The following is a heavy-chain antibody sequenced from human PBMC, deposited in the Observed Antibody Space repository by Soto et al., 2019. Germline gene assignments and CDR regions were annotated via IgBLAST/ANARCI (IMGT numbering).Heavy chain of an antibody. Sequence: PGGSLRLSCAASGFTFSSYAMSWVRQAPGKGLEWVSAISGSGGSTYYADSVKGRFTISRDNSKNTLYLQMNSLRAEDTAVYYCAKAPPIPIFGVVPPVGGFDYWGPGTLVTVSS. V-gene: IGHV3-23*01. CDR3: AKAPPIPIFGVVPPVGGFDY. CDR2: ISGSGGST. J-gene: IGHJ4*02. D-gene: IGHD3-3*01. CDR1: GFTFSSYA.